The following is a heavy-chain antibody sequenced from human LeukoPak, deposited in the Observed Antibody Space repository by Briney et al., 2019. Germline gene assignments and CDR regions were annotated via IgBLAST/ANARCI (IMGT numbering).Heavy chain of an antibody. CDR1: GFTFSDYY. J-gene: IGHJ5*02. CDR3: ARPYYDILTGTLQDWFDP. D-gene: IGHD3-9*01. Sequence: GGSLRLSCAASGFTFSDYYMSWIRQAPGKGLEWVSRINSDGSSTSYADSVKGRFTISRDSAKNTLYLQMNSLRAEDTAVYYCARPYYDILTGTLQDWFDPWGQGTLVTVSS. CDR2: INSDGSST. V-gene: IGHV3-74*01.